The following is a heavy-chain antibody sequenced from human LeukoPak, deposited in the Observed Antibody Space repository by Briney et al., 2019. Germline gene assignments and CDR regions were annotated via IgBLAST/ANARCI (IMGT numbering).Heavy chain of an antibody. J-gene: IGHJ4*02. CDR1: GYTFTNYG. V-gene: IGHV1-18*01. Sequence: GASVKVSCKASGYTFTNYGISWVRQAPGQGLEWMGWISAYNGNTNYAQKFQGRVTMTTETSTSTAYMVLRSLRSDDTAVYYCARDGSFIVGGTNDWGQGTLVTVSS. CDR3: ARDGSFIVGGTND. CDR2: ISAYNGNT. D-gene: IGHD1-26*01.